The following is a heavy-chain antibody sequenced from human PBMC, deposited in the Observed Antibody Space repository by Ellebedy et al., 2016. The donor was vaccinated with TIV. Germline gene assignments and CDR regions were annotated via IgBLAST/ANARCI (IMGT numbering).Heavy chain of an antibody. CDR1: GYSFISQW. CDR3: TRRTGDNFDF. V-gene: IGHV5-51*01. Sequence: KVSCKGSGYSFISQWIGWVRQMPGKGLEWMGIIYPGDSDTRYSPSFQGQVTISADKSISTAYLQWSSLKASDTAMYYCTRRTGDNFDFWGQGTRVTVAS. J-gene: IGHJ4*02. CDR2: IYPGDSDT.